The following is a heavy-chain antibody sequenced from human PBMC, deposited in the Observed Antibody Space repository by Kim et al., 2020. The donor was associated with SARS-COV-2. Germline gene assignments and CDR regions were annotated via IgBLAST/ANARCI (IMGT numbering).Heavy chain of an antibody. J-gene: IGHJ3*02. D-gene: IGHD1-1*01. CDR3: ANSLAGTTGRTFPTGRAFDI. CDR1: GFTFSSYA. V-gene: IGHV3-23*01. Sequence: GGSLRLSCAASGFTFSSYAMSWVRQAPGKGLEWVSAISGSGGSTYYADSVKGRFTISRDNSKNTLYLQMNSLRAEDTAVYYCANSLAGTTGRTFPTGRAFDIWGQGTMVTVSS. CDR2: ISGSGGST.